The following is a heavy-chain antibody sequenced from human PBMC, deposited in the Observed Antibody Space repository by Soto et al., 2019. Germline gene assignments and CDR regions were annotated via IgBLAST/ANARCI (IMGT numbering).Heavy chain of an antibody. CDR1: GFTFSAHE. V-gene: IGHV3-48*03. J-gene: IGHJ4*02. CDR2: ISGSGTAE. Sequence: GGSLGLSCVASGFTFSAHEMNWVRQAPGEGLEWISYISGSGTAEYYADSVKGRFSISRDNAQNTLYLQMNGLKVEDTGIYYCAREGVYWGQGTLVTVSS. D-gene: IGHD2-8*01. CDR3: AREGVY.